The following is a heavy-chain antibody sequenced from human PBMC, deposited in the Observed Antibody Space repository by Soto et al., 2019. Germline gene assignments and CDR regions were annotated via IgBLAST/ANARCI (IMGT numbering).Heavy chain of an antibody. J-gene: IGHJ6*02. CDR1: GYTFTSYG. Sequence: VQLVQSGDEVKRPGASVKVSCKTSGYTFTSYGVTWVRQAPGQGLEWMAWISVHSGKTKFAESLRGRVTLTTDTSTSTADMELRSLRSDDTAVYYCARDDLGVALFYYHGMDVWGQGTTVIVSS. V-gene: IGHV1-18*01. CDR3: ARDDLGVALFYYHGMDV. D-gene: IGHD3-16*01. CDR2: ISVHSGKT.